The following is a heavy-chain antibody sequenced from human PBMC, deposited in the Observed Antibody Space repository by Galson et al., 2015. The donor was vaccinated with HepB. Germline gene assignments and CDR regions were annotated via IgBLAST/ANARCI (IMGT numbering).Heavy chain of an antibody. D-gene: IGHD3-10*01. CDR3: ARDDWFGESIYYYYGMDV. J-gene: IGHJ6*02. CDR2: ISSSSDTI. Sequence: SLRLSCAASGFTFSSYSMNWVRQAPGKGLECVSYISSSSDTIYYADSVKGRFTISRDNAKNSLYLQMNSLRAEDTAVYYCARDDWFGESIYYYYGMDVWGQGTTVTVSS. CDR1: GFTFSSYS. V-gene: IGHV3-48*04.